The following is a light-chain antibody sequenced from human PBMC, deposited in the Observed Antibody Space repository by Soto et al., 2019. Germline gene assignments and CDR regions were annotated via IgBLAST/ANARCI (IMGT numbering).Light chain of an antibody. J-gene: IGKJ1*01. CDR2: AAS. CDR1: QGISSW. Sequence: DIQMTHSPSSVSASVGDRVTITCRSSQGISSWLAWYQQRPGKAPKLLIYAASSLLGGVPSRFNGSGSGTDFTLTISSLQPEDFATYFCQQASRFPSTFGQGTKVEIK. V-gene: IGKV1-12*02. CDR3: QQASRFPST.